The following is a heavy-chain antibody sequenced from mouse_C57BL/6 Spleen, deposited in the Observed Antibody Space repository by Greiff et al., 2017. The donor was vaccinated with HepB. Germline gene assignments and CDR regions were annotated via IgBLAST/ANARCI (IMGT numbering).Heavy chain of an antibody. J-gene: IGHJ3*01. CDR1: GFTFSDYG. D-gene: IGHD2-2*01. CDR2: ISSGSSTI. CDR3: ARRASTMVTTGFAY. V-gene: IGHV5-17*01. Sequence: EVKVVESGGGLVKPGGSLKLSCAASGFTFSDYGMHWVRQAPEKGLEWVAYISSGSSTIYYADTVKGRFTISRDNAKNTLFLQMTSLRSEDTAMYYCARRASTMVTTGFAYWGQGTLVTVSA.